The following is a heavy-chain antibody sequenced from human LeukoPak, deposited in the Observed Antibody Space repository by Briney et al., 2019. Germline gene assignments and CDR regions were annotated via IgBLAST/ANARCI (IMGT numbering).Heavy chain of an antibody. Sequence: PSETLSLTCTVSGGSVSSYYWSWIRQPPGKGLEWIGEINHSGSTNYNPSLKSRVTISVDTSKNQFSLKLSSVTAADTAVYYCARGRTTMIVVVTKEFDYWGQGTLVTVSS. V-gene: IGHV4-34*01. D-gene: IGHD3-22*01. CDR3: ARGRTTMIVVVTKEFDY. CDR1: GGSVSSYY. CDR2: INHSGST. J-gene: IGHJ4*02.